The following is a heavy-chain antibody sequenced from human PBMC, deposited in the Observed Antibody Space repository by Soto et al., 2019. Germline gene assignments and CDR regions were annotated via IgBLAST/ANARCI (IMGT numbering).Heavy chain of an antibody. D-gene: IGHD2-8*02. CDR2: ISGSDSST. Sequence: EVQLLESGGGLVQPGGSLRLSCAASGFIFSSYAMSWVRQAPGKGLEWVSGISGSDSSTYYADSVKGRFTISRDNSKSTLYLQMNSLRAVDSAVYYCAKDWGRVLGAENHWYYWGQGTLVTVSS. V-gene: IGHV3-23*01. CDR3: AKDWGRVLGAENHWYY. J-gene: IGHJ4*02. CDR1: GFIFSSYA.